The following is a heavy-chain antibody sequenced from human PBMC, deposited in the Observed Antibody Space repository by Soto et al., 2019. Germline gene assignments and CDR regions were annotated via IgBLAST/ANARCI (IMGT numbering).Heavy chain of an antibody. V-gene: IGHV3-33*01. CDR3: ARAPSGWFFDY. D-gene: IGHD6-19*01. CDR1: GFTFSSYG. CDR2: IWYDGSNK. Sequence: PGGSLRLSCAASGFTFSSYGMHWVRQAPGKGLEWVAVIWYDGSNKYYADSVKGRFTISRDNSKNTLYLQMNSLRAEDTAVYYCARAPSGWFFDYWGQGTLVTVSS. J-gene: IGHJ4*02.